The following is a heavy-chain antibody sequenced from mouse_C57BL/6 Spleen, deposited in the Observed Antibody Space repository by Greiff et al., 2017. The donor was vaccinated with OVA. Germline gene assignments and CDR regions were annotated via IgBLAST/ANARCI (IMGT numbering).Heavy chain of an antibody. D-gene: IGHD3-2*02. CDR3: ANAQATPLDY. CDR1: GYAFSSSW. Sequence: QVQLKESGPELVKPGASVKISCKASGYAFSSSWMNWVKQRPGKGLEWIGRIYPGDGDTNYNGKFKGKATLTADKSSSTAYMQLSSLTSEDSAVYFCANAQATPLDYWGQGTTLTVSS. CDR2: IYPGDGDT. J-gene: IGHJ2*01. V-gene: IGHV1-82*01.